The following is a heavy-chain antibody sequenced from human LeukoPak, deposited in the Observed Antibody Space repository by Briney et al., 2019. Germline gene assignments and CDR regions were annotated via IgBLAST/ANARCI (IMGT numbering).Heavy chain of an antibody. V-gene: IGHV3-53*04. D-gene: IGHD1-26*01. CDR2: IHSGGTT. CDR3: ARQNHWSGSFSYYFDY. Sequence: GGSLTLSCAASGFGVSRNYMSWVRQAPGKGLEWVSVIHSGGTTYYADSVKGRFTLSRHNSQNTLYLQMDRLRAEDTAVYYCARQNHWSGSFSYYFDYWGQGTLVTVSS. CDR1: GFGVSRNY. J-gene: IGHJ4*02.